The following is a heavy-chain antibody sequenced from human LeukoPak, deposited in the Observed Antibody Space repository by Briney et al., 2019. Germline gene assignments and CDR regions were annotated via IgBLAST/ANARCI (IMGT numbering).Heavy chain of an antibody. CDR1: GYTFTNNW. V-gene: IGHV5-51*01. J-gene: IGHJ6*02. CDR2: IYPGNFDT. CDR3: TRQLELQNYYGMDV. Sequence: GESLKISCKGSGYTFTNNWIGWVRQMPGKGLEWMGIIYPGNFDTRYGPSFQGQVTISADKSISTAYLRWSSLKASDTAMYYCTRQLELQNYYGMDVWGQGTTVTVSS. D-gene: IGHD1-7*01.